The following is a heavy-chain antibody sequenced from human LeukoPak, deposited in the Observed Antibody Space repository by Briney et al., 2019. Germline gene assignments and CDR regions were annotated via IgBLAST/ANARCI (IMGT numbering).Heavy chain of an antibody. Sequence: SVKDSCKASGGTFSSYAISWVRQAPGQGLEWMGGIIPIFGTANYAQKFQGRVTITADESTSTAYMELSSLRSEDTAVYYCARMGHYDFWSGYWVLPDADYWGQGTLVTVSS. CDR2: IIPIFGTA. V-gene: IGHV1-69*13. D-gene: IGHD3-3*01. CDR1: GGTFSSYA. CDR3: ARMGHYDFWSGYWVLPDADY. J-gene: IGHJ4*02.